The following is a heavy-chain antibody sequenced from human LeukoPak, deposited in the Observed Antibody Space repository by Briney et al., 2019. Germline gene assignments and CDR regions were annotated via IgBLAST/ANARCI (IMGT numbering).Heavy chain of an antibody. D-gene: IGHD2-2*01. CDR3: ASTGQRSPAPHDAFDI. CDR1: GFTFSSYG. V-gene: IGHV3-30*03. CDR2: ISYDGSNK. Sequence: PGGSLRLSCAASGFTFSSYGMHWVRQAPGKGLEWVAVISYDGSNKYYADSVKGRFTISRDNSKNTLYLQMNSLRAEDTAVYYCASTGQRSPAPHDAFDIWGQGTMVTVSS. J-gene: IGHJ3*02.